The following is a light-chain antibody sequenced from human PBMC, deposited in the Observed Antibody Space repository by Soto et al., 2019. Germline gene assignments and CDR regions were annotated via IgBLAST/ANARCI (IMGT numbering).Light chain of an antibody. Sequence: EIALTQSPATMYSSPRESATISCRASQSVSSYFAWYQQKPGQAPRLLIYDASNRATGIPARFSGSGSGTDFALTISSLEPEDFAGYYCQQRSNWRPWTFGEGTKVEIK. CDR1: QSVSSY. CDR3: QQRSNWRPWT. CDR2: DAS. V-gene: IGKV3-11*01. J-gene: IGKJ1*01.